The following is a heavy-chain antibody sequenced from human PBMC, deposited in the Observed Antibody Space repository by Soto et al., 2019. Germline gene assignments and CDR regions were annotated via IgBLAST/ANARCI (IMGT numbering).Heavy chain of an antibody. D-gene: IGHD6-19*01. CDR3: AIAVAPGAYYYGMDV. J-gene: IGHJ6*02. V-gene: IGHV1-69*12. Sequence: QVQLVQSGAEVKKPGSSVKVSCKASGGTFSSYDISWVRQAPGQGLEWMGGNIPIFGTANYAQKFQGRVTITADESTSTAHMELSSLRSEDTAVYYCAIAVAPGAYYYGMDVWGQGTTVTVSS. CDR2: NIPIFGTA. CDR1: GGTFSSYD.